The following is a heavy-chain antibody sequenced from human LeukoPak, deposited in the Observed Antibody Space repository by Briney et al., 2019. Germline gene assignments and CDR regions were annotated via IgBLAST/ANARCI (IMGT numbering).Heavy chain of an antibody. CDR2: INPSGGST. J-gene: IGHJ3*02. V-gene: IGHV1-46*01. Sequence: ASVKVSCKASGYTFTSYYMHWVRQAPGQGLEWMGIINPSGGSTSYAQKFQGRVTMTRDTSTSTVYMELSSLRSEDTAVYHCARDFVRYFDLHAFDIWGQGTMVTVSS. CDR3: ARDFVRYFDLHAFDI. D-gene: IGHD3-9*01. CDR1: GYTFTSYY.